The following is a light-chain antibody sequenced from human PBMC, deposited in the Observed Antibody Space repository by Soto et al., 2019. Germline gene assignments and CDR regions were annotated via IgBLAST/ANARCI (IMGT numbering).Light chain of an antibody. CDR1: QSVGSY. Sequence: EIVLTQSPATLSLSPGERATLSCRASQSVGSYLAWYQQKPGQAPRLLIYDASNRATGIPARFSGSGSGTYFNLTISSLEPEDFAVYYCQQRSNWPPTWTFAQGTKVAIK. CDR2: DAS. J-gene: IGKJ1*01. V-gene: IGKV3-11*01. CDR3: QQRSNWPPTWT.